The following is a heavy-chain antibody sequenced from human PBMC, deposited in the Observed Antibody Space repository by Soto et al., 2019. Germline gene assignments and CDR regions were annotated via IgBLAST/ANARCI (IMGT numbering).Heavy chain of an antibody. J-gene: IGHJ6*02. D-gene: IGHD2-15*01. V-gene: IGHV3-11*06. CDR3: ARATVAATIESYGMDV. CDR2: ISPGSRYP. CDR1: GFTFGDSY. Sequence: GESLKISCAGSGFTFGDSYMSWIRQAPGKGLEWLSYISPGSRYPAYADSVKGRFTISRDNAKNSLYLQMNSLRAEDTAVYYCARATVAATIESYGMDVWGQGTTVTVSS.